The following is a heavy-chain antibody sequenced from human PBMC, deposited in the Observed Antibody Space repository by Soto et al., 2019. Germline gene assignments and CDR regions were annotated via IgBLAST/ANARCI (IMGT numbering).Heavy chain of an antibody. D-gene: IGHD3-9*01. V-gene: IGHV3-30-3*01. Sequence: GGSLRLSCAASGFTFSSYAMHWVRQAPGKGLEWVAVISYDGSNKYYADSVKGRFTISRDNSKNTLYLQMNSLRAEDTAVYYCAREGDILTGYYSHWGQGTLVTVSS. CDR2: ISYDGSNK. J-gene: IGHJ4*02. CDR3: AREGDILTGYYSH. CDR1: GFTFSSYA.